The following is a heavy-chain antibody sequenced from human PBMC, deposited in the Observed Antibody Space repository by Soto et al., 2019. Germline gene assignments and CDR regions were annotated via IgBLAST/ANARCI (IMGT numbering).Heavy chain of an antibody. Sequence: SETLSLTCAVSGGSISSGGYSWSWMRQPPGKGLEWIGYIYHSGSTYYNPSLKSRVTISVDRSKNQFSLKLSSVTAADTAVYYCARLPDVWGKGLTITV. J-gene: IGHJ6*03. CDR2: IYHSGST. V-gene: IGHV4-30-2*01. CDR1: GGSISSGGYS. CDR3: ARLPDV.